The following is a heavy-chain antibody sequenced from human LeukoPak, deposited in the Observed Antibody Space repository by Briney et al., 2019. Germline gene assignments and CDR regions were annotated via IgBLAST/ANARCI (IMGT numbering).Heavy chain of an antibody. J-gene: IGHJ4*02. CDR3: AKSQSGSCSGGSCSCDY. Sequence: GGSLRLSCAVSGFTLSSYSMNWVRQAPGKGLEWVSLISGSGDNTHYVDSVKGRFTISRDNSKNTLFLQMNSLRAEDTAVYYCAKSQSGSCSGGSCSCDYWGQGTLVTVSS. D-gene: IGHD2-15*01. V-gene: IGHV3-23*01. CDR1: GFTLSSYS. CDR2: ISGSGDNT.